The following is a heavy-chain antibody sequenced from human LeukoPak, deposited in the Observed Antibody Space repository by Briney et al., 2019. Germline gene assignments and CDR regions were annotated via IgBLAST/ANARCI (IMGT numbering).Heavy chain of an antibody. Sequence: GGSLRLSCAASGFTFSSYAMHWVRQAPGKGLEWVAVISYDGSNKYYADSVKGRFTISRDNSKNTLYLQMNSLRAEDTAVYYCARAPAPYGSGTHWGQGTLVTVSS. D-gene: IGHD3-10*01. CDR3: ARAPAPYGSGTH. J-gene: IGHJ4*02. V-gene: IGHV3-30-3*01. CDR1: GFTFSSYA. CDR2: ISYDGSNK.